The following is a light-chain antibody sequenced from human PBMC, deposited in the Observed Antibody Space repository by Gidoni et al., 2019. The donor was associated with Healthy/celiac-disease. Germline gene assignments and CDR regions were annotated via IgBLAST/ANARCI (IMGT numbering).Light chain of an antibody. CDR2: DAS. Sequence: EIVLTQSHATLSLSPGERATLSCRASQSVSSYLAWYQQKPGQAPRLLIYDASNRATGVPARFSGSGSGTDVTLIISSLEPEDFAVYYCQQRSNWPPLTFGGGTKVEIK. V-gene: IGKV3-11*01. CDR1: QSVSSY. CDR3: QQRSNWPPLT. J-gene: IGKJ4*01.